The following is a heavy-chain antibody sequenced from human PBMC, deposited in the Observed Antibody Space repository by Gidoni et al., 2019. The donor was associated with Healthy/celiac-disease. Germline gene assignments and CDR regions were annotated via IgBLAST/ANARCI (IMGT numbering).Heavy chain of an antibody. J-gene: IGHJ3*02. D-gene: IGHD3-22*01. CDR2: IYSGGRT. CDR1: GFTVSSNY. Sequence: EVQLVETGEGLIQLGGSLRPSCAASGFTVSSNYMSWVRLAPGKGREWVSVIYSGGRTYDADSVKGRFTISRDNSKNTLYLQMNSLRAEDTAVYYCAGDISYYYDSSGYYAFDIWGQGTMVTVSS. V-gene: IGHV3-53*02. CDR3: AGDISYYYDSSGYYAFDI.